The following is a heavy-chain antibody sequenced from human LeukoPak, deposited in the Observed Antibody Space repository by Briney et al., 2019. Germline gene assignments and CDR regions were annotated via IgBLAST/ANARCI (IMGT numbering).Heavy chain of an antibody. J-gene: IGHJ6*03. Sequence: ASVKVSCKASGGTFSSYAISWVRQAPGQGLEWMGGIIPIFGTANYAQKFQGRVTITTDESTSTAYMELSSLRSEDTAVYYCAKVGYSYGTAFYYYYYMDVWGKGTTVTVSS. CDR2: IIPIFGTA. CDR1: GGTFSSYA. V-gene: IGHV1-69*05. D-gene: IGHD5-18*01. CDR3: AKVGYSYGTAFYYYYYMDV.